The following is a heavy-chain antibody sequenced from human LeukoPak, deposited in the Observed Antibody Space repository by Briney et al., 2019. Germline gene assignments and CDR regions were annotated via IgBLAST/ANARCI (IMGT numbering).Heavy chain of an antibody. CDR1: GFSFSSYW. CDR3: ARLGSGSTLDC. Sequence: GGSLRLSCAASGFSFSSYWMHWVRQAPGKGLVWVSRISSDGSSTIYVDSVKGRFTISRDNAKNTLYLQMNSLRAEDTAVYYCARLGSGSTLDCWGQGILVTVSS. J-gene: IGHJ4*02. D-gene: IGHD3-10*01. V-gene: IGHV3-74*01. CDR2: ISSDGSST.